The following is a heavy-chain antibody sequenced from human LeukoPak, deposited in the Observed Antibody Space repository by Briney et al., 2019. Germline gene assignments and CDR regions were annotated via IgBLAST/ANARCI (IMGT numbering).Heavy chain of an antibody. CDR1: GFTFSSYA. D-gene: IGHD5-12*01. Sequence: EGSLRLSCAASGFTFSSYAMSWVRQAPGKGLEWVSAISGSGGSTYYADSVKGRFTISRDNSKNTLYLQMNSLRAEDTAVYYCAKDKGIVATITRFDYWGQGTLVTVSS. CDR2: ISGSGGST. V-gene: IGHV3-23*01. CDR3: AKDKGIVATITRFDY. J-gene: IGHJ4*02.